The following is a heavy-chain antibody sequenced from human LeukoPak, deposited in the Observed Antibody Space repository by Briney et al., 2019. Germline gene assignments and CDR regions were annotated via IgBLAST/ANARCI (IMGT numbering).Heavy chain of an antibody. CDR1: GGSVSSGSYY. CDR2: IYYSGST. V-gene: IGHV4-61*01. J-gene: IGHJ4*02. CDR3: ARLDPSTVANSD. D-gene: IGHD4-11*01. Sequence: PSETLSLTCTVSGGSVSSGSYYWSWIRQPPGKGLEWIGYIYYSGSTNYNPSLKSRVTISVDTSKNQFSLKLSSVTAADTAVYYCARLDPSTVANSDWGQGTLVTVSS.